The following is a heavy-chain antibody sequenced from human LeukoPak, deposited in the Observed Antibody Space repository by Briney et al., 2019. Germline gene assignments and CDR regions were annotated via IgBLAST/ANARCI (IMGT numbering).Heavy chain of an antibody. CDR3: ARETSSGYYSNWFDP. V-gene: IGHV3-7*01. Sequence: PGGSLRLSCAASGFTFSSYWMSWVRQAPGKGLEWVANIKQDGSEKYYVDSVKGRFTISRDNAKNSLYLQMNSLRAEDTAVYYCARETSSGYYSNWFDPWGQGTLVTVSS. CDR1: GFTFSSYW. J-gene: IGHJ5*02. D-gene: IGHD3-22*01. CDR2: IKQDGSEK.